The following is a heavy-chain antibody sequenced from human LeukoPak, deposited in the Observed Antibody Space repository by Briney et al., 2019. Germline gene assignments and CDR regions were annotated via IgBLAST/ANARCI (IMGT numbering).Heavy chain of an antibody. CDR1: GYTFTGYY. V-gene: IGHV1-2*02. CDR3: ARGGSSGWLFNQLFDY. Sequence: GASVKVSCKASGYTFTGYYMHWVRQAPGQGLEWMGWINPNSGGTNYAQKFQGRVTMTRDTSISTAYMELSRLRSDDTAVYYCARGGSSGWLFNQLFDYWGQGTLVTVSS. D-gene: IGHD6-19*01. CDR2: INPNSGGT. J-gene: IGHJ4*02.